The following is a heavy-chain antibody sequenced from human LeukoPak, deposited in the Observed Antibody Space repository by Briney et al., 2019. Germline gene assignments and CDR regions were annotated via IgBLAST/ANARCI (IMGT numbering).Heavy chain of an antibody. J-gene: IGHJ6*03. Sequence: GGSLRLSCAASEFTFTNYAMHWVRQAPGRGLEWVAVISYDGSNKYYADSVKGRFTISRDNSKNTLYLQMNSLRAEDTAVYYCAREATAGYSSSWYSYYYYYMDVWGKGPRSPSP. CDR3: AREATAGYSSSWYSYYYYYMDV. D-gene: IGHD6-13*01. CDR2: ISYDGSNK. V-gene: IGHV3-30*04. CDR1: EFTFTNYA.